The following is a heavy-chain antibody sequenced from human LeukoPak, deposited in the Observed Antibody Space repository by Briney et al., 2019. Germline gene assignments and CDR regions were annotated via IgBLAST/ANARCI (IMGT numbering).Heavy chain of an antibody. V-gene: IGHV4-59*12. J-gene: IGHJ5*02. D-gene: IGHD2-15*01. CDR1: GGSISSYY. Sequence: PSETLSLTRTVSGGSISSYYWSWIRQPPGKGLEWIGYIYYSGTTNYNPSLKSRVTISVDTSKNQFSLNLISVTAADTAVYFCARGRGGGGSSNNWFDPWGQGTLVTVSS. CDR3: ARGRGGGGSSNNWFDP. CDR2: IYYSGTT.